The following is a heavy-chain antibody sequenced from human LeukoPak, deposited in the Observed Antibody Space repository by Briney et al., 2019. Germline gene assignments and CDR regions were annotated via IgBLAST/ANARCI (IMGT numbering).Heavy chain of an antibody. CDR3: AKDWGEYFDYVWGSFTSFDS. D-gene: IGHD3-16*01. Sequence: GGSLRLSCAASGFTFSSYAMHWVRQAPGKGLEWVAVISYDGSNKYYADSVKGRFTVSRDNSKSTLYLQMNSLRAEDTAVYYCAKDWGEYFDYVWGSFTSFDSWGQGTLVTVSS. CDR1: GFTFSSYA. V-gene: IGHV3-30*04. CDR2: ISYDGSNK. J-gene: IGHJ4*02.